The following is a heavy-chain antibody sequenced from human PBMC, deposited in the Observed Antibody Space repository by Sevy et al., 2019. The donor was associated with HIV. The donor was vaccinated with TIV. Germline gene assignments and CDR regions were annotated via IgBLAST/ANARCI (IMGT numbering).Heavy chain of an antibody. Sequence: GGSLRLSCAASGLTFSNYWMNWVRHTPGKGLEWVANIKHDGSDTYYADSVKGRFTLSRDDIKNSLSLQMNSLRVEDTAVYYCARGGALVDGTLIPWGMDVWGQGTTVTVSS. CDR1: GLTFSNYW. CDR3: ARGGALVDGTLIPWGMDV. J-gene: IGHJ6*02. V-gene: IGHV3-7*01. D-gene: IGHD1-7*01. CDR2: IKHDGSDT.